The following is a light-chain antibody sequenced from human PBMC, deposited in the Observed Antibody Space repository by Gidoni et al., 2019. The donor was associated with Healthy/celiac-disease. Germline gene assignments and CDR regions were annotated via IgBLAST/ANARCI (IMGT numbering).Light chain of an antibody. V-gene: IGKV3-11*01. CDR1: PSVSSY. CDR3: QQRSNWPPTWT. Sequence: EILLTQSPATLSLSPGERATVSCRASPSVSSYLAWYQQKPGQAPRLLIYDASNRATGIPARFSGGGSGTDFTLTISSLEPEDFAVYYCQQRSNWPPTWTFGQGTKVEIK. J-gene: IGKJ1*01. CDR2: DAS.